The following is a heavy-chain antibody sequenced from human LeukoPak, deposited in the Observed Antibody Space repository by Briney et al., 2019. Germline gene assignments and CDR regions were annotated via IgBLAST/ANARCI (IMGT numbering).Heavy chain of an antibody. J-gene: IGHJ4*02. D-gene: IGHD2-15*01. V-gene: IGHV5-51*03. CDR1: GYSFTSYW. Sequence: GASLNISGKASGYSFTSYWYGWLRQMPGKGLEWMGIIYPGDSDTRYNPSFQGQVTISDDTSISTAYLQWSSLKASDTAIYYCASEYCSGGNCYFDDWGQGTLVTVSS. CDR2: IYPGDSDT. CDR3: ASEYCSGGNCYFDD.